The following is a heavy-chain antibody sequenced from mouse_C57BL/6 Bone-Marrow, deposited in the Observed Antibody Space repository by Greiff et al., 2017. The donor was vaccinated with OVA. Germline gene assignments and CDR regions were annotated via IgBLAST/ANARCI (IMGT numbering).Heavy chain of an antibody. J-gene: IGHJ1*03. Sequence: QVQLKQSGAELVRPGTSVKLSCKASGYTFTSYWMHWVKQRPGQGLEWIGVIDPSDSYTNYNQKFKGKATLTVDTSSSTAYMQLSSLTSEDSAVYYCASYYGSRNWYFDVWGTGTTVTVSS. CDR1: GYTFTSYW. CDR2: IDPSDSYT. CDR3: ASYYGSRNWYFDV. V-gene: IGHV1-59*01. D-gene: IGHD1-1*01.